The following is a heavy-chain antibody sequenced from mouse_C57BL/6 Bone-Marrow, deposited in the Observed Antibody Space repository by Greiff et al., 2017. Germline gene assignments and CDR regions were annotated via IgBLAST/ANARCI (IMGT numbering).Heavy chain of an antibody. V-gene: IGHV5-17*01. CDR3: ARGYGSSQFAY. J-gene: IGHJ3*01. D-gene: IGHD1-1*01. Sequence: VQLKESGGGLVKPGGSLKLSCAASGFTFSDYGMHWVRQAPEKGLEWVAYISSGSSTIYYADTVKGRFTISRDNAKNTLFLQMTSLRSEDTAMYYCARGYGSSQFAYWGQGTLVTVSA. CDR1: GFTFSDYG. CDR2: ISSGSSTI.